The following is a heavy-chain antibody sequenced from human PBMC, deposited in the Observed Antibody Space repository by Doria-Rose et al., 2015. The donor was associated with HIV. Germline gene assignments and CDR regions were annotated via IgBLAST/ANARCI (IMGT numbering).Heavy chain of an antibody. J-gene: IGHJ4*02. CDR3: ATGVTLDY. V-gene: IGHV3-21*01. CDR1: GFTFSSHR. D-gene: IGHD3-10*01. CDR2: ISSTSAYI. Sequence: VQLQESGGGLVRPGGSLRLSCATSGFTFSSHRINWVRQAPGKGLEWVSSISSTSAYINYADSVRSRFTISRDNARNSLYLQRDSLRAEDTAIYYCATGVTLDYWGQGTLVTVSS.